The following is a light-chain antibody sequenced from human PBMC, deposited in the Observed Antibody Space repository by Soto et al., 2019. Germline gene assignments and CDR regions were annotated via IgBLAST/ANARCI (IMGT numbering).Light chain of an antibody. Sequence: QSALTQPRSVSGSPGQSVTISCTGTSSDVGGYNCVSWYLQHPGKAPKVMIYDVSKRPSGVPDRFSGSKSGNTASLTISGLQSEDEADYYCCSFAGNYIYVFGTGTKVTVL. CDR2: DVS. CDR3: CSFAGNYIYV. J-gene: IGLJ1*01. CDR1: SSDVGGYNC. V-gene: IGLV2-11*01.